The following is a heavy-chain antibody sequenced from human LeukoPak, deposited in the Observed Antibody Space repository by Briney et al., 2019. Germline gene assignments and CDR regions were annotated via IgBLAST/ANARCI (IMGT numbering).Heavy chain of an antibody. CDR3: ARAVSSGWTLDY. V-gene: IGHV1-69*13. J-gene: IGHJ4*02. CDR1: GGTFSSYA. Sequence: ASVKVSCKASGGTFSSYAISWVRQAPGQGLEWMGGIIPIFGTANYAQKFQGRVTITADESTSTAYMELSSLRSEDTAVYYCARAVSSGWTLDYWGQGTLVTVSS. D-gene: IGHD6-19*01. CDR2: IIPIFGTA.